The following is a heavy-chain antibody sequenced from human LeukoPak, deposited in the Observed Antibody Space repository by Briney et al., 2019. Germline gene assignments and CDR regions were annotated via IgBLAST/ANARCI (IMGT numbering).Heavy chain of an antibody. CDR2: INPNSGDT. V-gene: IGHV1-2*02. CDR3: ARAIYYGSGYYFDY. J-gene: IGHJ4*02. Sequence: ASVTVSCKASGYIFTGYYMHWVRQAPGQGLEWMGWINPNSGDTNYAQKFQGRVTMTRDTSISTAYMELSRLRSDDTAVYYCARAIYYGSGYYFDYWGQGTLVTVSS. CDR1: GYIFTGYY. D-gene: IGHD3-10*01.